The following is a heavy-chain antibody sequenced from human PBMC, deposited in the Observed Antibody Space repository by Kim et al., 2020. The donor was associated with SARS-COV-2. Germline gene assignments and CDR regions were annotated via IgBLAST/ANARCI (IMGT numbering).Heavy chain of an antibody. J-gene: IGHJ3*02. CDR1: GFTFSSYS. CDR2: ISSSSSYI. CDR3: ARDLGDSSGYSNDAFDI. D-gene: IGHD3-22*01. V-gene: IGHV3-21*01. Sequence: GGSLRLSCAASGFTFSSYSMNWVRQAPGKGLEWVSSISSSSSYIYYADSVKGRFTISRDNAKNSLYLQMNSLRAEDTAVYYCARDLGDSSGYSNDAFDIWGQGTMVTVSS.